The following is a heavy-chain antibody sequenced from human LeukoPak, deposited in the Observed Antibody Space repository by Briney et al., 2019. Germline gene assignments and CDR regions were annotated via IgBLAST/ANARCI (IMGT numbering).Heavy chain of an antibody. D-gene: IGHD3-10*01. Sequence: GGSLRLSCTVSGFTVSSNSMSWVRQAPGKGLEWVSFIYSDNTHYSDSVKGRFTISRDNSKNTLYLQMNSLRAEDTAVYYCARDQYYYGSGSYYNNKYYYYYMDVWGKGTTVTISS. CDR2: IYSDNT. CDR1: GFTVSSNS. CDR3: ARDQYYYGSGSYYNNKYYYYYMDV. J-gene: IGHJ6*03. V-gene: IGHV3-53*01.